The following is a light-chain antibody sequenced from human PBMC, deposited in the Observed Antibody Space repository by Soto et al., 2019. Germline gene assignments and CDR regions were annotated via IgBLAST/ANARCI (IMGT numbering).Light chain of an antibody. CDR3: QQYGSSPKT. CDR1: QSVSSSY. V-gene: IGKV3-20*01. CDR2: GAS. Sequence: EIVLTQSPGTLSLSPGERATLSCRASQSVSSSYLAWYQQNPGQAPRLLIYGASSRATGIPDRFSGSGSGTDFTLTISTLEPEDCAVYYCQQYGSSPKTFGQGTKVEIK. J-gene: IGKJ1*01.